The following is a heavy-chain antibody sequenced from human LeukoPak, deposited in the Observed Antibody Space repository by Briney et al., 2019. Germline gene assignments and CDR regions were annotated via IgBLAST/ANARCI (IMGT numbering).Heavy chain of an antibody. CDR1: GFTFSSYA. CDR2: ISGDGGST. J-gene: IGHJ3*02. D-gene: IGHD3-22*01. V-gene: IGHV3-43*02. Sequence: GGSLRLSCAASGFTFSSYAMSWVRQAPGKGLEWVSLISGDGGSTYYPDSVKGRFTISRDNSKNSLYLQMNSLRTEDTALYYCAKSLESLYYDSTSDAFDIWGQGTMVTVSS. CDR3: AKSLESLYYDSTSDAFDI.